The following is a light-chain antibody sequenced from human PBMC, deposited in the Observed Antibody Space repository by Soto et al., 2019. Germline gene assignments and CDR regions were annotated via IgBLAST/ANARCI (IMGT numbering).Light chain of an antibody. J-gene: IGKJ5*01. V-gene: IGKV3-11*01. CDR1: QSVSSY. Sequence: EIVLTQSPVTLSLSPGERATLSCRASQSVSSYLAWYQQRPGQTPRLLIYDASNRAPGIPARFSGSGSGTDFTLTISSLEPDDFAVYYCQQRSSWPRITFGQGTRLEIK. CDR2: DAS. CDR3: QQRSSWPRIT.